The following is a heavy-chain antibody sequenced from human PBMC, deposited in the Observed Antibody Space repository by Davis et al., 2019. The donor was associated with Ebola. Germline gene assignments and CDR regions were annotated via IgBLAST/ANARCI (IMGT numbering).Heavy chain of an antibody. CDR3: VRDYNDGIGRFDH. J-gene: IGHJ4*02. Sequence: GESLKISCAASGFTFSRFGMHCVRQAPGKGLEWVTLISYDGRYENYAESVKGRFTISRDTPKSSLYLQMNSLRLEDTAMYYCVRDYNDGIGRFDHWGQGTLVTVSS. D-gene: IGHD3-16*01. CDR1: GFTFSRFG. CDR2: ISYDGRYE. V-gene: IGHV3-30*03.